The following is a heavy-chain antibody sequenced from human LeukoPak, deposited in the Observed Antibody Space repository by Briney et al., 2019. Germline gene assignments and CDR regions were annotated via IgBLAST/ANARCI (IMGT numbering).Heavy chain of an antibody. V-gene: IGHV1-8*03. CDR2: MNPNSGNT. J-gene: IGHJ4*02. CDR1: GYTFTNYD. D-gene: IGHD6-19*01. Sequence: ASVKVSCKASGYTFTNYDINWVRQATGQGLEWMGWMNPNSGNTGYAQKFQGRVTTTRNTSISTAYMELSSLRSEDTALYYCASETSGWYVYWGQGTLVTVSS. CDR3: ASETSGWYVY.